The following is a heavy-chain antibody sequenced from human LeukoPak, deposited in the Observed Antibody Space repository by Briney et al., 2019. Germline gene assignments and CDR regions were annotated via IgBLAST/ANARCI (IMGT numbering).Heavy chain of an antibody. J-gene: IGHJ5*02. CDR1: GFSLSTSGVG. CDR3: AHTRYYDFWSGYYSSLPGDWFDP. D-gene: IGHD3-3*01. CDR2: IYWDDDK. Sequence: SGPTLVNPTQTLTLTCTFSGFSLSTSGVGVGWIRQPPGKALEWLALIYWDDDKRYSPSLKSRLTITKDTSKNQVVLTMTNMDPVDTATYYCAHTRYYDFWSGYYSSLPGDWFDPWGQGTLVTVSS. V-gene: IGHV2-5*02.